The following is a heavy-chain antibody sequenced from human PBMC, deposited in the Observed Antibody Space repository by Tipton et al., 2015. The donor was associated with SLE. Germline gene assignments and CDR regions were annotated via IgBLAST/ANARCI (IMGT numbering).Heavy chain of an antibody. Sequence: TLSLTCAVYGGSFSGYYWSWIRQPPGKGLEWIGEINHSGSTNYNPSLKSRVTISVDTSKNQFSLERSSVTAADTAVYYCARYSSSWFAFDPWGQGTLVTVSS. CDR2: INHSGST. CDR3: ARYSSSWFAFDP. CDR1: GGSFSGYY. J-gene: IGHJ5*02. V-gene: IGHV4-34*01. D-gene: IGHD6-13*01.